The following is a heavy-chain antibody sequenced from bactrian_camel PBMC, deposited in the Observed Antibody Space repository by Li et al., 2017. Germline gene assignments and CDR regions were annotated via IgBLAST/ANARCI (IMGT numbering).Heavy chain of an antibody. V-gene: IGHV3S53*01. CDR1: EYTESSDC. CDR3: ASNECPLVAVLMAYEYNN. D-gene: IGHD1*01. CDR2: IDSDGAT. Sequence: HVQLVESGGDSVQAGDSLRLSCAASEYTESSDCMAWFRQAPGNQREGLAAIDSDGATDYADSVKGRFTISKDNAKNTVYLQMNNLKPEDTAMYYCASNECPLVAVLMAYEYNNWGQGTQVTVS. J-gene: IGHJ4*01.